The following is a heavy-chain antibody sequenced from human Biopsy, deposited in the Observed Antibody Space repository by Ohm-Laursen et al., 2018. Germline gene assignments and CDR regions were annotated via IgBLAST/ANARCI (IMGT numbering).Heavy chain of an antibody. D-gene: IGHD2-8*01. J-gene: IGHJ4*02. V-gene: IGHV1-2*02. CDR3: ARDPLNGHKHFDY. Sequence: ASVKVSCKASSYTFTDYNIHWMRQAPGKGLEWLGYINCKTGATNYAQKFQGTVTMTRDTSISTAYLALGSLRSADTAIYYCARDPLNGHKHFDYWGQGSLVTVSS. CDR1: SYTFTDYN. CDR2: INCKTGAT.